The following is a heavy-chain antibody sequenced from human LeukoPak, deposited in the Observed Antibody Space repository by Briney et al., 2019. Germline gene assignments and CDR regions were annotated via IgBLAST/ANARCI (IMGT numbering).Heavy chain of an antibody. J-gene: IGHJ4*02. D-gene: IGHD1-26*01. CDR1: QFIFSTYA. Sequence: GGSLRLSCAASQFIFSTYAMSWVRQAPGKGLEWVSGITSSGGSTYYADSVRGRFTISRDNSKNTLYLQMNSLRAEDTAVYYCARDRGSYRPIDYWGQGTLVTVSS. CDR2: ITSSGGST. V-gene: IGHV3-23*01. CDR3: ARDRGSYRPIDY.